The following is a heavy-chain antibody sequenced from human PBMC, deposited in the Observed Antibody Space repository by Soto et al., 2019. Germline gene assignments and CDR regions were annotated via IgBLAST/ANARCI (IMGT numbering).Heavy chain of an antibody. D-gene: IGHD3-22*01. CDR1: GFTFSSYG. CDR2: ISYDGSNK. CDR3: AKDRYYDSSGYYYYYYYGMDV. V-gene: IGHV3-30*18. J-gene: IGHJ6*02. Sequence: GSLRLSCAASGFTFSSYGMHWVRQAPGKGLEWVAVISYDGSNKYYADSVKGRFTIFRDNSKNTLYLQMNSLRAEDTAVYYCAKDRYYDSSGYYYYYYYGMDVWGQGTTVTVSS.